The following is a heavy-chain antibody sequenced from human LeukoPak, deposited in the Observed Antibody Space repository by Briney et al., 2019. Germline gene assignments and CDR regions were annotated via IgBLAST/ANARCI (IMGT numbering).Heavy chain of an antibody. V-gene: IGHV3-7*05. CDR1: GFTFSRYW. Sequence: GGSLRLSCAASGFTFSRYWMSWVRQAPGKGLEWVANIKEDGSEKYHVDSVKGRFTISRDNAKNSLYLQMSSLRVEDTAVYYCARVTVTNGACCVFDPWGQGTLVTVSS. CDR2: IKEDGSEK. CDR3: ARVTVTNGACCVFDP. D-gene: IGHD2-8*01. J-gene: IGHJ5*02.